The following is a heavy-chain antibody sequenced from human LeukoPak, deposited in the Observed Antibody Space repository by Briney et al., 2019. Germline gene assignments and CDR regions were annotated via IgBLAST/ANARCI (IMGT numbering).Heavy chain of an antibody. CDR2: IYYSGST. V-gene: IGHV4-61*08. CDR3: ARDGEYCGGDCYSPGMDV. Sequence: PSQTLSLTCTVSGGSISSGGYSWSWIRQHPGKGLEWIGYIYYSGSTNYNPSLKSRVTISADTSKNQFSLKLSSVTAADTAVYYCARDGEYCGGDCYSPGMDVWGQGTTVTVSS. D-gene: IGHD2-21*02. CDR1: GGSISSGGYS. J-gene: IGHJ6*02.